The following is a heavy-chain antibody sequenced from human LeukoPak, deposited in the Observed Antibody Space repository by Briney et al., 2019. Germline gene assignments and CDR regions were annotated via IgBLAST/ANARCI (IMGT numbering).Heavy chain of an antibody. J-gene: IGHJ4*02. CDR2: INPNSGGT. CDR1: GYTFTGYY. V-gene: IGHV1-2*06. CDR3: ARAARGYSYEFDY. Sequence: GASVKVSCKASGYTFTGYYMHLGRRSPGHGLEGMGRINPNSGGTNYAQKFQGRVTMTRDTSISIAYMELSRLRSDDTAVYYCARAARGYSYEFDYWGQGTLVTVSS. D-gene: IGHD5-18*01.